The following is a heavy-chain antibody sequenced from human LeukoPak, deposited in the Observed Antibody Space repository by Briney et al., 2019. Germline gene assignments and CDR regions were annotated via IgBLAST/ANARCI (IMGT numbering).Heavy chain of an antibody. V-gene: IGHV4-30-4*01. J-gene: IGHJ4*02. Sequence: SQTLSLTCTVSGGSISSGDYYWSWIRQPPGKGLEWIGYIYYSGSTYYNPSLKSRVTISIQTSKNQFSLKLSSVTAVDTAVYYCARGYSYGRGFDHWGQGTLVTVSS. D-gene: IGHD5-18*01. CDR3: ARGYSYGRGFDH. CDR2: IYYSGST. CDR1: GGSISSGDYY.